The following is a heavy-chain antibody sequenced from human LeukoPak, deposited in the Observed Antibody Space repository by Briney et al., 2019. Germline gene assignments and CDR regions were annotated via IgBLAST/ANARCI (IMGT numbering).Heavy chain of an antibody. CDR3: ARIAAAGGYYYYMDV. CDR2: ISSSSSYI. D-gene: IGHD6-13*01. Sequence: GGSLRLSCAASGFTFSSYSMNWVRQAPGKGLEWVSSISSSSSYIYYADSVKGRFTISRDNAKNSLYLQMNSLRAEDTAAYYCARIAAAGGYYYYMDVWGKGTTVTVSS. CDR1: GFTFSSYS. V-gene: IGHV3-21*01. J-gene: IGHJ6*03.